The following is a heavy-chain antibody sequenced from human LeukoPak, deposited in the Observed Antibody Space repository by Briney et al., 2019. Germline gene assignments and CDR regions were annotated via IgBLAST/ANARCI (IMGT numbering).Heavy chain of an antibody. D-gene: IGHD2-2*01. Sequence: PGGSLRLSCAASGFTFSNSWMSWVRQAPGKGLEWLAFIKLDGSEKYYVDSVKGRFTVSRDNAKESLYLQMNILRVEDTAVYYCARNAPLDYWGQRTLVTVSS. J-gene: IGHJ4*02. CDR2: IKLDGSEK. V-gene: IGHV3-7*01. CDR3: ARNAPLDY. CDR1: GFTFSNSW.